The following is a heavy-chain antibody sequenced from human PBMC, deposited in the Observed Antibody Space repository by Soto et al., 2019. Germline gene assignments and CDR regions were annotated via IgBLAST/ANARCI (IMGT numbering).Heavy chain of an antibody. D-gene: IGHD2-2*01. V-gene: IGHV3-48*02. CDR1: GFSFGIYG. CDR3: ARVATMEVVNSPLFFFDH. Sequence: ESLRLSCAASGFSFGIYGMTWVRQGPGKGLEWISDISTRGTTIHYSDSVRGRFTISRDNAKNTLYLHLNSLRDEDTAVYYCARVATMEVVNSPLFFFDHWGQGTLVTVSS. CDR2: ISTRGTTI. J-gene: IGHJ4*02.